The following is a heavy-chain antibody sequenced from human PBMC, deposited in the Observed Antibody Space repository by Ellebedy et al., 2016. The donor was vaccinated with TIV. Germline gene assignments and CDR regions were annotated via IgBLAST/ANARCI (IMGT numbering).Heavy chain of an antibody. Sequence: GESLKISCKGSGYSFTDYWIGWVRHIPGKGLEWMGIIYPGDSDTRYSPSFQGQVTISVDKSINTAYLQWGSLKASDTAMYYCATSAFYSRWYYFDYWGQGTLVTVSS. CDR3: ATSAFYSRWYYFDY. CDR1: GYSFTDYW. D-gene: IGHD6-13*01. CDR2: IYPGDSDT. V-gene: IGHV5-51*01. J-gene: IGHJ4*02.